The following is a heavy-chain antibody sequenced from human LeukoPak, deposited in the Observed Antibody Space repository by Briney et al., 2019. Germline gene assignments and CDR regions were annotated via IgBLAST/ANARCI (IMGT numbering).Heavy chain of an antibody. CDR3: ARGAAYCGGDCYFY. CDR1: GGSFTGYY. Sequence: KPSETLSLTCAVYGGSFTGYYWSWIRQPPGKGLEWIGYIYYSGSTNYNPFLKSRVTISVDTSKNQFSLKLSSVTAADTAVYYCARGAAYCGGDCYFYWGQGTLVTVSS. CDR2: IYYSGST. V-gene: IGHV4-59*01. D-gene: IGHD2-21*02. J-gene: IGHJ4*02.